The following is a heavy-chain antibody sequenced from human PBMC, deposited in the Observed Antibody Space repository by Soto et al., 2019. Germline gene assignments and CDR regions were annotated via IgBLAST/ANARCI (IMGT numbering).Heavy chain of an antibody. CDR2: ISGSGDST. Sequence: PGGSLRLSCAASGFTFSSYAMSWVRQAPGKGLEWVSAISGSGDSTYYADSVKGRFTISRDNSKNTLFLQMNSLRADDTAVYYCAKSCLTVTTWPYYHYGMDVWGQGTTVTVSS. CDR1: GFTFSSYA. V-gene: IGHV3-23*01. J-gene: IGHJ6*02. D-gene: IGHD4-17*01. CDR3: AKSCLTVTTWPYYHYGMDV.